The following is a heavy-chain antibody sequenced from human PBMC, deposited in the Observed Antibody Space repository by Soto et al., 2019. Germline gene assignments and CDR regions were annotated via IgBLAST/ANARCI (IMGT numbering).Heavy chain of an antibody. D-gene: IGHD2-2*01. V-gene: IGHV3-21*06. CDR1: GFTFRSYS. CDR2: ISNSGSYI. J-gene: IGHJ4*02. Sequence: EVQLVESGGGLDKPGGSLRLSCAASGFTFRSYSMNWVRQAPGKGLEWVSYISNSGSYISYADSLKGRFTISRDNAMNSVYLQMNSLRGEDTAVYYCAGGGPATMSYWGQGTLVTVSS. CDR3: AGGGPATMSY.